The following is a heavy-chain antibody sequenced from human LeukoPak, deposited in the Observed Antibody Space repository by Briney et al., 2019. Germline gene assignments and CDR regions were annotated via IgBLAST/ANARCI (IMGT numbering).Heavy chain of an antibody. CDR1: GFTFSTYG. V-gene: IGHV3-23*01. D-gene: IGHD1-14*01. CDR2: ISADGKRP. CDR3: ARDPDDAFDI. J-gene: IGHJ3*02. Sequence: GGSLRLSCAASGFTFSTYGMNWVRQAPGKGLEWVSAISADGKRPYYADSVKGRFTISRDNSKNTLYLQMNNLRAEDTAVYYCARDPDDAFDIWGQGTMVTVSS.